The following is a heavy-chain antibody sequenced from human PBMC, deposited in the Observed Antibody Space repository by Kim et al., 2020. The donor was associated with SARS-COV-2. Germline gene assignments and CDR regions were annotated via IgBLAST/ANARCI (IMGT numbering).Heavy chain of an antibody. V-gene: IGHV1-3*01. J-gene: IGHJ4*02. D-gene: IGHD2-15*01. CDR2: IDCGNGNT. Sequence: ASVKVSCKTSGHTFTRDSIHWVRQAPGQRLEWMGGIDCGNGNTIYSQNFQGRVTFTTDTSASTAYMELSSLRSEDSAVYYCLGGYYFDYWGQGTLVTVSS. CDR1: GHTFTRDS. CDR3: LGGYYFDY.